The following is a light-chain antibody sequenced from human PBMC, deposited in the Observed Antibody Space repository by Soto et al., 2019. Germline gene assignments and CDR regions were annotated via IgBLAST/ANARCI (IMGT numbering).Light chain of an antibody. CDR2: DNN. J-gene: IGLJ3*02. CDR1: SSNIGNNY. V-gene: IGLV1-51*01. Sequence: QSVLTQPPSVSAAPGQKVTISCSGSSSNIGNNYVAWYQQLPGTAPKLLIYDNNKRPSGIPDRFSGSRSGTSATLGITGLERGDEADYYCGTWDSSLSAGVFGGGTKVTVL. CDR3: GTWDSSLSAGV.